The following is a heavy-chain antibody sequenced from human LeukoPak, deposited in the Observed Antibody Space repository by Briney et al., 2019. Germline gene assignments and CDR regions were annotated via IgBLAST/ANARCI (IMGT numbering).Heavy chain of an antibody. CDR3: ARSQARSRAYDAFDI. V-gene: IGHV4-34*01. CDR1: GGSFSGYY. CDR2: INHSGST. J-gene: IGHJ3*02. Sequence: SETLSLTCAVYGGSFSGYYWSWIRQPPGKGLEWIGEINHSGSTNYNPSLKSRVTISVDTSKNQCSLKLSSVTAADTAVYYCARSQARSRAYDAFDIWGQGTMVTVSS.